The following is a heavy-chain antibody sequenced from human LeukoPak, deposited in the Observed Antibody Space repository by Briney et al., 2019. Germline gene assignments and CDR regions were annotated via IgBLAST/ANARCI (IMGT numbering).Heavy chain of an antibody. CDR1: GFTFSSYS. D-gene: IGHD3-10*01. CDR2: ISTSSSYI. J-gene: IGHJ4*02. Sequence: GGSLRLSCAASGFTFSSYSMNWVRQAPGKGLEWVSSISTSSSYIYYADSVKGRFTISRDNAKKSLFLQMNSLRAEDTAVYYCARGWSSDYFDYWGQGTLVTVSS. CDR3: ARGWSSDYFDY. V-gene: IGHV3-21*01.